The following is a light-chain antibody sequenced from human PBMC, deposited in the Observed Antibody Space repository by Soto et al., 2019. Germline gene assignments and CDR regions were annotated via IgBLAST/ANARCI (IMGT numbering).Light chain of an antibody. J-gene: IGKJ4*01. CDR3: QQYGSSPLT. CDR1: QTVSSSY. CDR2: GAS. V-gene: IGKV3-20*01. Sequence: EIVLTQSPGTLSLCPGERATLSCRASQTVSSSYLAWYRQKPGQAPRLLIYGASSRATGIPDRFSGSGSGTDFTLIISRLDPEDFAVYYCQQYGSSPLTFGGGTKVDIK.